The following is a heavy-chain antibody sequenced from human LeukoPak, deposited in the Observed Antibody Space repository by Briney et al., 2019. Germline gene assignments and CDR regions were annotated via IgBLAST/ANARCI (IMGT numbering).Heavy chain of an antibody. V-gene: IGHV3-30*03. J-gene: IGHJ3*02. D-gene: IGHD3-10*01. CDR3: AGLWFGERLDDAFDI. Sequence: GRSLRLSCAASRFAFSDYGMHWVRQAPGKGLEWVAVISYDGSNKYYADSVKGRFTISRDNSKNTLYLQMNSLRAEDTAVYYCAGLWFGERLDDAFDIWGQGTMVTVSS. CDR2: ISYDGSNK. CDR1: RFAFSDYG.